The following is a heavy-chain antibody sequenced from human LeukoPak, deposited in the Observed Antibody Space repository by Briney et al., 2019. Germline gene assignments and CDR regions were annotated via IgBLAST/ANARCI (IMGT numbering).Heavy chain of an antibody. J-gene: IGHJ3*02. CDR3: ARGGSYYDSGGYYHPVGAFDI. D-gene: IGHD3-22*01. CDR2: IKEDGSEK. V-gene: IGHV3-7*01. CDR1: GFTFRSYW. Sequence: GGSLRLSCAVSGFTFRSYWMNWVRQAPGKGLEWVANIKEDGSEKFYVDSVRGRFTISRDNAKNSLYLQMNSLRAEDTAVYYCARGGSYYDSGGYYHPVGAFDIWGQGTMVTVSS.